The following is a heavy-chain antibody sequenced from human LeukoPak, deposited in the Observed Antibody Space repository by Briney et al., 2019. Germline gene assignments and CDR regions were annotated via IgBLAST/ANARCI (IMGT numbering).Heavy chain of an antibody. J-gene: IGHJ4*02. CDR1: GFTFSSYA. CDR3: AKGGWVGYCSSTSCYWGFDY. CDR2: ISGSGCGT. D-gene: IGHD2-2*01. Sequence: GGSLRLSCAASGFTFSSYAMSWLRQAPGKGLEWVSAISGSGCGTYYADSVKGRFTISRDNSQNTLYLQMNSLRAEDTAVYYCAKGGWVGYCSSTSCYWGFDYWGQGTLVTVSS. V-gene: IGHV3-23*01.